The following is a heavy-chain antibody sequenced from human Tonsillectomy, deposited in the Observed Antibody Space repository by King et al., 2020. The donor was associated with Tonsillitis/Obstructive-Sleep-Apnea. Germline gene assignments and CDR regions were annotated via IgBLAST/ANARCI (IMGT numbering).Heavy chain of an antibody. D-gene: IGHD3-22*01. Sequence: QVQLQESGPGLVKPSETLSLTCTVSDVSISNYYWSWIRQPPGKGLEWIGYMYYSGIPNSSPSLKSRVTMSVDTSKSQFSLKLSSVTAADTAVYYCARLTRRHYYDPTYAMDVWGQGTTVTVSS. CDR2: MYYSGIP. V-gene: IGHV4-59*08. J-gene: IGHJ6*02. CDR1: DVSISNYY. CDR3: ARLTRRHYYDPTYAMDV.